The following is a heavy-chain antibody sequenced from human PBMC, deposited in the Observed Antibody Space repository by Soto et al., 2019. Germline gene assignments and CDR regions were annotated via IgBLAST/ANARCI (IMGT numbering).Heavy chain of an antibody. Sequence: QVQLQESGPGLVKPSETLSLTCTVSGGSISSYYWSWIRQPPGKGLEWIGYIYYSGSTNYNPSLKSRVTISVDTSKNQFSLKLSSATAADTAVYYCARVTYYYGSAGGIFDPWGQGTLVTVSS. CDR3: ARVTYYYGSAGGIFDP. J-gene: IGHJ5*02. V-gene: IGHV4-59*01. CDR1: GGSISSYY. CDR2: IYYSGST. D-gene: IGHD3-10*01.